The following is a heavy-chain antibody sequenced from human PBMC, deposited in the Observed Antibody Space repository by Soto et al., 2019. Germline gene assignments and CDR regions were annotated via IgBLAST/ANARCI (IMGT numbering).Heavy chain of an antibody. Sequence: GAPATGSCKAPRGSLRVSAIGWRRQLAGPGLEWMGGIIPIFGTANYAQKFQGRVTITADESTSTAYMELSSLRSEDTAVYYCARGYYDSSTEAAGVCDIWGQGPRVNVS. V-gene: IGHV1-69*13. D-gene: IGHD3-22*01. J-gene: IGHJ3*02. CDR3: ARGYYDSSTEAAGVCDI. CDR1: RGSLRVSA. CDR2: IIPIFGTA.